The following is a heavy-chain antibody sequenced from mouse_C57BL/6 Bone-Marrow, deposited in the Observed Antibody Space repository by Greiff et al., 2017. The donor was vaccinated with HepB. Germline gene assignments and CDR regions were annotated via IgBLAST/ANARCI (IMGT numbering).Heavy chain of an antibody. V-gene: IGHV5-17*01. D-gene: IGHD2-4*01. Sequence: VQLKESGGGLVKPGGSLKLSSAASGFTFSDYGMHWVRQAPEKGLEWVAYISSGSSTIYYADTVKGRFTISRDNAKNTLFLQMTSLRSEDTAMYYCARGDYDGYFDVWGTGTTVTVSS. CDR3: ARGDYDGYFDV. CDR2: ISSGSSTI. J-gene: IGHJ1*03. CDR1: GFTFSDYG.